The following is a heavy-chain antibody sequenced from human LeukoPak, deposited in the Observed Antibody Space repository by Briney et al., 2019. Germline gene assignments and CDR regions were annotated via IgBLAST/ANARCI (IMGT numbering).Heavy chain of an antibody. J-gene: IGHJ4*02. CDR2: IKQDGSEK. Sequence: PGGSLRLACAASGFTFSSFWMTWVRQAPGKGLEWVANIKQDGSEKSCVDSVKGRFTISRDNAKNSLYLQMNSLRAEDTAVYYCARRSRDGCNSFDYWGQGTLVTVSS. D-gene: IGHD5-24*01. CDR3: ARRSRDGCNSFDY. CDR1: GFTFSSFW. V-gene: IGHV3-7*01.